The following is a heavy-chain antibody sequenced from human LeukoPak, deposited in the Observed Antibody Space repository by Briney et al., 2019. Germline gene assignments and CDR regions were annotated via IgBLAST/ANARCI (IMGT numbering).Heavy chain of an antibody. J-gene: IGHJ6*04. CDR1: GGTFSSYA. CDR2: IIPIFGTA. V-gene: IGHV1-69*13. CDR3: ARGTPWYYGMDV. Sequence: GASVKVSCKASGGTFSSYAISWVRQAPGQGLEWMGGIIPIFGTANYAQKFQGRVTITADESTSTAYMELSSLRSEDTAVYYCARGTPWYYGMDVWGNGTTVTVSS.